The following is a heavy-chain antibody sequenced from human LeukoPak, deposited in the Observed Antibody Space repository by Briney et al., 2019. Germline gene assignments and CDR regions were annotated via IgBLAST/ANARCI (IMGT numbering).Heavy chain of an antibody. V-gene: IGHV4-59*01. Sequence: SETLSLTCTVCGGSISSYYWSWIRQPPGKGLEWIGYIYYSGSTNYNPSLKSPVTISVDTSKYLFALKLSSVTAADTAVYCCARLDYGDYADVWGKGTTVTVSS. CDR3: ARLDYGDYADV. J-gene: IGHJ6*03. D-gene: IGHD4/OR15-4a*01. CDR2: IYYSGST. CDR1: GGSISSYY.